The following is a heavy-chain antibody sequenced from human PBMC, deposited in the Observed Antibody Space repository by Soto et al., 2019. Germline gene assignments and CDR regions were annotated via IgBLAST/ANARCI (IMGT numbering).Heavy chain of an antibody. CDR1: GFTFSNYG. J-gene: IGHJ6*02. Sequence: QVRLVESGGGVVRPGRSLRLSCAATGFTFSNYGMHWVRQAPGKGLEWVTVIWSDESNKYYADSVKGRFTISRDNSKNTLYLQMNSLRAEDTAIYYCARETIAVRPLYYNYYGMDVWGQGTSVAVSS. CDR3: ARETIAVRPLYYNYYGMDV. V-gene: IGHV3-33*01. CDR2: IWSDESNK. D-gene: IGHD6-6*01.